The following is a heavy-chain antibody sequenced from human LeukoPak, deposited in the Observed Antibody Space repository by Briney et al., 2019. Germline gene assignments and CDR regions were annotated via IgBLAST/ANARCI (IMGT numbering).Heavy chain of an antibody. CDR1: GYTFTGYY. D-gene: IGHD6-19*01. CDR2: INPNGGGT. Sequence: GASVKVSCKASGYTFTGYYMHWVRQAPGQRLEWMGWINPNGGGTNYAQKFQGRVTMTRDTSISTAYMELSRLRSDDTAVYYCATAPAGWLVPFDYWGQGTLVTVSS. J-gene: IGHJ4*02. V-gene: IGHV1-2*02. CDR3: ATAPAGWLVPFDY.